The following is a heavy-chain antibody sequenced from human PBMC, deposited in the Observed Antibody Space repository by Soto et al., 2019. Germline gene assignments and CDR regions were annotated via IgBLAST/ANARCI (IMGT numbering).Heavy chain of an antibody. CDR1: GFTFSSYG. J-gene: IGHJ4*02. CDR2: IWYDGSNK. Sequence: GGSLRLSCAASGFTFSSYGMHWVRQAPGKGLEWVAVIWYDGSNKYYADSVKGRFTISRDNSKNTLYLQMNSLRAEDTAVYYCARGRRIQLWGYYFDYWGQGTLVTVSS. V-gene: IGHV3-33*01. D-gene: IGHD5-18*01. CDR3: ARGRRIQLWGYYFDY.